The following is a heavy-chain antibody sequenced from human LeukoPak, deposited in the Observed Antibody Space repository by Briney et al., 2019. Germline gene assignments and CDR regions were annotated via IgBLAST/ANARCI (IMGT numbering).Heavy chain of an antibody. V-gene: IGHV1-2*06. D-gene: IGHD6-19*01. Sequence: ASVKVSCKASGYTFTGYYMHWVRQAPGQGLEWMGRINPNSGGTNYAQKFQGRVTMTRDTSISTAYMELSRLKSDDTAVYYCARDQGGWPRYWFDPWGQGTLVTVSS. J-gene: IGHJ5*02. CDR2: INPNSGGT. CDR1: GYTFTGYY. CDR3: ARDQGGWPRYWFDP.